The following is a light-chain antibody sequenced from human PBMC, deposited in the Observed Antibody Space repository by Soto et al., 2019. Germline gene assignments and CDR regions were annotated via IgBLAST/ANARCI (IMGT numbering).Light chain of an antibody. Sequence: QSALTQPPSASGSPGQSVTISCTGTSSDVGGYNYVSWYQQHPGKAPKLMIYEVSKRPSGVPDRFSGSKSGNTASLTVSGLQAEEEAYYYCSSYAGSNNVFGTGTKLTVL. CDR1: SSDVGGYNY. CDR2: EVS. V-gene: IGLV2-8*01. J-gene: IGLJ1*01. CDR3: SSYAGSNNV.